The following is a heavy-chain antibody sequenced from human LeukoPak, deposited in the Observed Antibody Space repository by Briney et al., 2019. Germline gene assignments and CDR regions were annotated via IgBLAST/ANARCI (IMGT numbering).Heavy chain of an antibody. V-gene: IGHV3-23*01. CDR1: GFTFSGNA. J-gene: IGHJ6*03. CDR3: VAAGGSSPFYYYMDV. CDR2: ISGSGGST. Sequence: PGGSLRLSCAASGFTFSGNAMTWVRQAPGKGLEWVSCISGSGGSTNYADSVKGRFTVSRDNSKNTLYLQMNSLRAEDTAVYYCVAAGGSSPFYYYMDVWGKGTAVSVSS. D-gene: IGHD4-23*01.